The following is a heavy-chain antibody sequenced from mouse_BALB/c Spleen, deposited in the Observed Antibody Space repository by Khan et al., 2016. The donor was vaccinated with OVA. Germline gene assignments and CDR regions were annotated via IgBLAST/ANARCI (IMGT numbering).Heavy chain of an antibody. CDR3: ARSNCYGRSLYFLDY. J-gene: IGHJ4*01. Sequence: DLVKPGASMKLSCKASGYTFTSYWINWIKQRPGQGLEWIGCIAPGSGSTSYNAMFKDKATLTVHTSSSTAYIQLSSLTSEDSAVYFYARSNCYGRSLYFLDYWGQGTSVTVSS. CDR2: IAPGSGST. V-gene: IGHV1S41*01. D-gene: IGHD1-1*01. CDR1: GYTFTSYW.